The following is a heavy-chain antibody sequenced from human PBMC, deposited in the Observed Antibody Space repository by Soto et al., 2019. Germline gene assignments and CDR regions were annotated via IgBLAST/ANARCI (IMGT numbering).Heavy chain of an antibody. V-gene: IGHV3-21*01. J-gene: IGHJ4*02. Sequence: GGSLRLSCAASGFTFTRYSMNWVRQAPGKGLEWVSSISSTTNYIYYADSMKGRFTVSRDNAKNSVYLEMNSLSAEDTAVYYCARESEDLTSNFDYWGQGPLGNVAS. CDR3: ARESEDLTSNFDY. CDR2: ISSTTNYI. CDR1: GFTFTRYS.